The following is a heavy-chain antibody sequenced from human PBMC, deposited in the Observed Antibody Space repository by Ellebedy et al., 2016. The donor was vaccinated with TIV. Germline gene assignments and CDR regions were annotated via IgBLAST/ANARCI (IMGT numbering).Heavy chain of an antibody. Sequence: SETLSLTXTVSGGSISSSSYYWGWIRQPPGKGLEWIGSIYYSGSTYYNPSLKSRVTISVDTSKNQFSLKLSSVTAADTAVYYCARVHYGSGSYYPDYWGQGTLVTVSS. CDR3: ARVHYGSGSYYPDY. CDR2: IYYSGST. V-gene: IGHV4-39*07. J-gene: IGHJ4*02. CDR1: GGSISSSSYY. D-gene: IGHD3-10*01.